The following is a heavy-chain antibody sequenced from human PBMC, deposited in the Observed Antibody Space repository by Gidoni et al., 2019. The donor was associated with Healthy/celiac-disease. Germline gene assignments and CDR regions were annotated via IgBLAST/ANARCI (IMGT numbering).Heavy chain of an antibody. CDR2: IRSKAYGGTT. CDR1: GFTFGDYA. Sequence: EVQLVESGGGLVQPGRSLRLSCTASGFTFGDYAMSWVRQAPGKGLEWVGCIRSKAYGGTTEYAASVKGRFTISRDDSKSIAYLQMNSLKTEDTAVYYCTPSTLRFSEGWGQGTLVTVSS. J-gene: IGHJ4*02. CDR3: TPSTLRFSEG. V-gene: IGHV3-49*04. D-gene: IGHD3-3*01.